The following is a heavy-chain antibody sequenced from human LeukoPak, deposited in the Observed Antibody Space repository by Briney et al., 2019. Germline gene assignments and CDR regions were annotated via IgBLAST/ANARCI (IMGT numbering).Heavy chain of an antibody. CDR2: IRSKAYGGTT. CDR1: GFTFGDYA. Sequence: PGGSLRLSCTASGFTFGDYAMSWVRQARGKGLEWVGFIRSKAYGGTTEYAASVKGRFTISRDDSKSIAYLQMNSLKTEDTAVYYCTKAYYYDSSGYYFFPPPPVGYFDYWGQGTLVTVSS. J-gene: IGHJ4*02. V-gene: IGHV3-49*04. CDR3: TKAYYYDSSGYYFFPPPPVGYFDY. D-gene: IGHD3-22*01.